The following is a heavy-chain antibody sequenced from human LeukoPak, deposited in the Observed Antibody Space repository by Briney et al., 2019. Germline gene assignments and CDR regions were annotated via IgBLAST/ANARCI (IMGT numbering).Heavy chain of an antibody. Sequence: QAGGSLRLSCAASGFTFSSYGMHWVRQAPGKGLEWVAVISYDGSNKYYADSVKGRFTISRDNSKNTLYLQMNSLRAEDTAVYYCARDSPPYDYGDFLDYWGQGTLVTVSS. J-gene: IGHJ4*02. D-gene: IGHD4-17*01. CDR2: ISYDGSNK. CDR3: ARDSPPYDYGDFLDY. CDR1: GFTFSSYG. V-gene: IGHV3-30*03.